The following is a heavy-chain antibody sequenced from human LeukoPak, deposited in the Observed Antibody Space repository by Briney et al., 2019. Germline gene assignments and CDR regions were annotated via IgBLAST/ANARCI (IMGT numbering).Heavy chain of an antibody. CDR2: IKEDGSKK. CDR3: ARAGRGSFDY. J-gene: IGHJ4*02. CDR1: GFSFRNYW. V-gene: IGHV3-7*01. Sequence: GRSLRLSCVASGFSFRNYWMSWVRQAPGKGLEWVANIKEDGSKKNHLDSVKGRFTISRDNAKNSLYLQMNSLRAEDTAVYYCARAGRGSFDYWGQGTLVTVSS.